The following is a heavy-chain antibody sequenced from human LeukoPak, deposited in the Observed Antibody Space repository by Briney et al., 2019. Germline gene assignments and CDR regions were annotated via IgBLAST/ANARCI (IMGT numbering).Heavy chain of an antibody. J-gene: IGHJ4*02. Sequence: SQTLSLTXTVSGGSTSSGDYYWSWIRQPPGKGLVWIGSIYYSGSTYYNPSLKSRVTISVDTSKNQFSLKLSSVTAADTAVYYCARHLRSGWYDYWGQGTLVTVSS. CDR1: GGSTSSGDYY. CDR2: IYYSGST. V-gene: IGHV4-39*01. CDR3: ARHLRSGWYDY. D-gene: IGHD6-19*01.